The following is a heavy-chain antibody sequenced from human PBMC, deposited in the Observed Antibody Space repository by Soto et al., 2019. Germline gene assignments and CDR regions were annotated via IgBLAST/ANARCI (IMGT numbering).Heavy chain of an antibody. J-gene: IGHJ3*02. V-gene: IGHV4-31*03. D-gene: IGHD4-17*01. CDR1: GGSISSGGYY. CDR3: ARDDYGVFSAWGGGAFDI. CDR2: IYYSGST. Sequence: SETLSLTCTVSGGSISSGGYYWSWIRQHPGKGLEWIGYIYYSGSTYYNPSLKSRVTLSVDTSKNQFSLKLSSVTAADTAVYYCARDDYGVFSAWGGGAFDIWGQGTMVTVSS.